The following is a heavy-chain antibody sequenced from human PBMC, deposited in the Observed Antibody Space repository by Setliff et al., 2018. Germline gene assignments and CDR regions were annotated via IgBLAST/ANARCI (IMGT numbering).Heavy chain of an antibody. D-gene: IGHD4-4*01. CDR2: ISAYNGNT. CDR1: GYTFTSYG. V-gene: IGHV1-18*01. CDR3: ATDAFSKGDY. J-gene: IGHJ4*02. Sequence: ASVKVSCKASGYTFTSYGISWVRQAPGQGLEWMGWISAYNGNTNYAQKLQGRVTMTTDTSTSTAYMELSSLRAEDTAVYYCATDAFSKGDYWGQGTLVTVSS.